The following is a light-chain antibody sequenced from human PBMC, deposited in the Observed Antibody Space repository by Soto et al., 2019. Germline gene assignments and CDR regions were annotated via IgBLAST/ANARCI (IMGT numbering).Light chain of an antibody. CDR2: AAG. CDR1: QDIDTH. V-gene: IGKV1-39*01. Sequence: DIQMTQSPSSLSASVGDTVTIPCRASQDIDTHLNWYQQKPGKAPKLLIYAAGVLQSGVPPRFSGRGSGTHFTLTISSLQPEDFAIYYCQQSFSGPWTFGQGTKVDMK. CDR3: QQSFSGPWT. J-gene: IGKJ1*01.